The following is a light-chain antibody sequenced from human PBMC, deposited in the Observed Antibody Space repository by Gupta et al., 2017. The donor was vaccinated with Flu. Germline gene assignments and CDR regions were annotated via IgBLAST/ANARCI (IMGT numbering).Light chain of an antibody. J-gene: IGKJ1*01. CDR2: KAS. CDR3: QQYFSYRS. Sequence: DIRMTQSPSTLSASIGDTVTISCRASRNIDEWLAWYQLKPGKAPKLLIYKASTLENGVPSRFSGSGSGAKFTLTINNLQRDDSASYFCQQYFSYRSFGQGTKVEIK. V-gene: IGKV1-5*03. CDR1: RNIDEW.